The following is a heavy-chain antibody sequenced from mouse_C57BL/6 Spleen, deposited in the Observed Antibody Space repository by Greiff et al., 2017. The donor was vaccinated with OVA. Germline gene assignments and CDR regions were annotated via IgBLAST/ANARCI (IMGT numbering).Heavy chain of an antibody. D-gene: IGHD4-1*01. CDR3: ARPNWDLYYAMDY. CDR1: GYSITSGYY. V-gene: IGHV3-6*01. J-gene: IGHJ4*01. CDR2: ISYDGSN. Sequence: VQLQQSGPGLVKPSQSLSLTCSVTGYSITSGYYWNWIRQFPGNKLEWMGYISYDGSNNYNPSLKNRISITRDTSKNQFFLKLNSVTTEDTATYYCARPNWDLYYAMDYWGQGTSVTVSS.